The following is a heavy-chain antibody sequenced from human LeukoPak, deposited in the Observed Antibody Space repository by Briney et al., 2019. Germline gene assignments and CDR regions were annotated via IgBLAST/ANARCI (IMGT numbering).Heavy chain of an antibody. D-gene: IGHD2-2*01. CDR2: ISAYNGNT. Sequence: ASVKVSCKASGYTFTSYGITWVRQAPGQGLEWMGWISAYNGNTNYAQKFQGRVTMTTDTSTSTAYMELRSLRSDDTAVYYCARTYCTGTSCYGGVDPWGQGTLVTVSS. J-gene: IGHJ5*02. CDR3: ARTYCTGTSCYGGVDP. V-gene: IGHV1-18*01. CDR1: GYTFTSYG.